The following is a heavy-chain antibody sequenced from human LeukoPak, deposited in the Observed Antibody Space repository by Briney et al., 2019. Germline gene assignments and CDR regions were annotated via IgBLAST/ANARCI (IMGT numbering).Heavy chain of an antibody. Sequence: PGGSLRLSCAASGFTFSVYWMTWVRQAPGKGLEWVANINQDGTEKYYVDSVKGRFTISRDNAKNSLYLQMDSLRAEDTAVYYCAREIYGGNSGFDYWGQGTLVTVSS. V-gene: IGHV3-7*01. CDR1: GFTFSVYW. CDR2: INQDGTEK. CDR3: AREIYGGNSGFDY. J-gene: IGHJ4*02. D-gene: IGHD4-23*01.